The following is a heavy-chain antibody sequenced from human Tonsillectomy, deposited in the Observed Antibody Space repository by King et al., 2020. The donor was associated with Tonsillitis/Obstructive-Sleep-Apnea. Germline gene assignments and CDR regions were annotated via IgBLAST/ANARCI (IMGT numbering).Heavy chain of an antibody. V-gene: IGHV3-23*04. D-gene: IGHD6-19*01. Sequence: VQLVESGGGLVQPGGSLRLSCAASGFTFSSYAMSWVRQAPGKGLEWVSAISGSGGSTYYADSVKGRFTISRDNSKNTLYLQMNSLRAEGTAVYYCAKDRPGIAVAERGTDYWGQGTLVTVSS. J-gene: IGHJ4*02. CDR1: GFTFSSYA. CDR3: AKDRPGIAVAERGTDY. CDR2: ISGSGGST.